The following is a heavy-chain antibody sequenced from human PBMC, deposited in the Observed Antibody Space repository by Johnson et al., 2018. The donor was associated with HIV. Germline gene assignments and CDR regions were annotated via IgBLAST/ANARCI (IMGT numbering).Heavy chain of an antibody. D-gene: IGHD1-26*01. CDR1: KFIFGDHG. Sequence: VQLVESGGGVLRPGGSLRLSCEGFKFIFGDHGLSWVRQVPGKGLEWVSGIDWNGGRTAYADSVKGRCTISRDNDRNYLYLQVKNLRVEDTALYFCVRRDSGSLSFDLWGQGTMVIVSS. CDR2: IDWNGGRT. CDR3: VRRDSGSLSFDL. V-gene: IGHV3-20*04. J-gene: IGHJ3*01.